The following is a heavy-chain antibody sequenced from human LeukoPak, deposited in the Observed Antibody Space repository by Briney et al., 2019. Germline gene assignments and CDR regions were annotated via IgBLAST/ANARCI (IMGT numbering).Heavy chain of an antibody. V-gene: IGHV7-4-1*02. D-gene: IGHD3-3*01. CDR2: INTNTGNP. Sequence: ASVKVSCKASGNTFTSYAMNWVRQAPGQGLEWMGWINTNTGNPTYAQGFTGRFVFSLDTSVSTAYLQISSLKAEDTAVYYCARASLYYDFWSGYSGEDYYYYYMDVWGKGTTVTVSS. CDR3: ARASLYYDFWSGYSGEDYYYYYMDV. CDR1: GNTFTSYA. J-gene: IGHJ6*03.